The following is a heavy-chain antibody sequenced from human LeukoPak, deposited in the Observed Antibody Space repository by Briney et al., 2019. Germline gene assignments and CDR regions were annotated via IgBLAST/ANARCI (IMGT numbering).Heavy chain of an antibody. Sequence: PAGSLRLSCAASGFSFNTYWMHWVRQAPGKGLVWVSRIYSDGSSTYYADSVKGRFTCSRDNAKNTVYLQMNSLRAEDTAVYYCARGASGYGNFDYWGQGTLVTVSS. CDR2: IYSDGSST. D-gene: IGHD5-12*01. J-gene: IGHJ4*02. CDR1: GFSFNTYW. CDR3: ARGASGYGNFDY. V-gene: IGHV3-74*01.